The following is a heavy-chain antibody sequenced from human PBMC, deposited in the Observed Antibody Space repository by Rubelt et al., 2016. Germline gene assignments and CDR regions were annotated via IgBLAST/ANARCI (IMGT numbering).Heavy chain of an antibody. V-gene: IGHV1-69*01. CDR2: GTA. D-gene: IGHD3-22*01. J-gene: IGHJ6*02. CDR3: ARRLSGYFRYGMDV. Sequence: GTANYAQKFQGRVTITADESTSTAYMELSSLRSEDTAVYYCARRLSGYFRYGMDVWGQGTTVTVSS.